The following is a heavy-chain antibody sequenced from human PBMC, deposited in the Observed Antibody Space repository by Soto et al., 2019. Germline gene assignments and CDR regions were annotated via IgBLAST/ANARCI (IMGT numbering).Heavy chain of an antibody. D-gene: IGHD4-4*01. CDR3: ARVLGGMATVPFDY. CDR1: GFTFSSYA. CDR2: ISYEGSNK. V-gene: IGHV3-30-3*01. J-gene: IGHJ4*02. Sequence: QVQLVESGGGVVQPGRSLRLSCAASGFTFSSYAMHWVRQAPGTGLACVAVISYEGSNKYYADSVKGRFTISRDNSKNTLYLQMNSLRTEDTAVYYCARVLGGMATVPFDYWGQGALVTVSS.